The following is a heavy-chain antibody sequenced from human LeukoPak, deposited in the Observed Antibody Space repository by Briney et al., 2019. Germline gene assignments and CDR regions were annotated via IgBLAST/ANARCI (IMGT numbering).Heavy chain of an antibody. CDR1: GGSISSYY. D-gene: IGHD4-17*01. J-gene: IGHJ4*02. CDR3: AREYGDFDY. V-gene: IGHV4-59*12. CDR2: IYYSGST. Sequence: RASETLSLTCTVSGGSISSYYWSWIRQPPGKGLEWIGYIYYSGSTNYNPSLKSRVTISVDTSKNQFSLKLSSVTAADTAVYYCAREYGDFDYWGRGTLVTVSS.